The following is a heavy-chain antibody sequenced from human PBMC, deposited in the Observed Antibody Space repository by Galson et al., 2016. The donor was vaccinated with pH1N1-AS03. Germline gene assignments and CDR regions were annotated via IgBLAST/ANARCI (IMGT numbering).Heavy chain of an antibody. CDR3: ARWSNDYGSY. V-gene: IGHV5-51*01. CDR2: IYPGDSDA. D-gene: IGHD4-17*01. J-gene: IGHJ4*02. CDR1: GYNFGNFW. Sequence: QSGAEVKKPGESLKISCKGSGYNFGNFWIGWVRQKPGKGLEWMGIIYPGDSDARYSPPFQGQVTISADTSISTAYLQWNSLKASDTAIYYCARWSNDYGSYWGQGTLVTVSS.